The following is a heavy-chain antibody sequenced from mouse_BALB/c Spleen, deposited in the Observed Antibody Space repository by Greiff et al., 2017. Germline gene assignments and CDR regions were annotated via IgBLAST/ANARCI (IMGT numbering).Heavy chain of an antibody. CDR3: ANYYAFAY. J-gene: IGHJ3*01. Sequence: QVQLQQPGAELVKPGASVKLSCKASGYTFTSYWMHWVKQRPGQGLEWIGEIDPSDSYTNYNQKFKGKATLTVDKSSSTAYMQLSSLTSEDSAVYYCANYYAFAYWGQGTLVTVSA. CDR2: IDPSDSYT. D-gene: IGHD1-1*01. V-gene: IGHV1-69*02. CDR1: GYTFTSYW.